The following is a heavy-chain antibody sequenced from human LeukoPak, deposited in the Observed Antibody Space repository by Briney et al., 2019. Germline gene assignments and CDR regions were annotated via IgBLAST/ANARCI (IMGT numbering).Heavy chain of an antibody. CDR1: GGSISSSSYY. CDR3: ARGDYGDYGGSGNYSGGIDY. CDR2: IYYSGST. Sequence: SETLSLTCTVSGGSISSSSYYWGWIRQPPGKGLEWIGSIYYSGSTYYNPSLKSRVTISVDTSKNQFSLKLSSVTAADTAVYYCARGDYGDYGGSGNYSGGIDYWGQGTLVTVSS. J-gene: IGHJ4*02. V-gene: IGHV4-39*07. D-gene: IGHD4-17*01.